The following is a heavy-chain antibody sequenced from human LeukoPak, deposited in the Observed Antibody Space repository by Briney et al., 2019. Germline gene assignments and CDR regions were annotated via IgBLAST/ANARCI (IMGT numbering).Heavy chain of an antibody. D-gene: IGHD2-2*01. J-gene: IGHJ4*02. CDR2: ISSGTSYI. CDR1: GFTFSTYS. CDR3: ARGYCSSTSCPSDY. V-gene: IGHV3-21*01. Sequence: GGSLRLSCAASGFTFSTYSMNWVRQAPGKGLEGVSSISSGTSYIYYADSVKGRFTISRDNDNSSMYLQMNSLRAEDTAVYYCARGYCSSTSCPSDYWGQGTLVTVSS.